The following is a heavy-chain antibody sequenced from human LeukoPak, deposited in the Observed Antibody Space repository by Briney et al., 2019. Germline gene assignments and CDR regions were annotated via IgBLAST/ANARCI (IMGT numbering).Heavy chain of an antibody. J-gene: IGHJ4*02. D-gene: IGHD3-10*01. V-gene: IGHV3-21*01. CDR3: ASPAYYYGSGGGFDY. CDR2: ISSSSSYI. CDR1: GFTFSSYS. Sequence: GGSLRLSCAASGFTFSSYSMNWVRQAPGKGLEWVSSISSSSSYIYYADSVKGRFTISRDNAKNSLYPQMNSLRAEDTAVYYCASPAYYYGSGGGFDYWGQGTLVTVSS.